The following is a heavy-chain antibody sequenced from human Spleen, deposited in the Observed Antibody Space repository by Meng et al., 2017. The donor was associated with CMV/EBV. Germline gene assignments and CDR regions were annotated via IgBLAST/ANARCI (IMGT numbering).Heavy chain of an antibody. J-gene: IGHJ1*01. CDR3: ARDCSSTNCYSSGSPEYFQH. CDR1: GFTFSDYY. Sequence: GESLKISCAASGFTFSDYYMSWIRQAPGKGLEWVSHISSSGSTIYYADSVKGRFTISRDNAKNSLYLQMNSLRAEDTAVYYCARDCSSTNCYSSGSPEYFQHWGQGTLVTVSS. D-gene: IGHD2-2*01. CDR2: ISSSGSTI. V-gene: IGHV3-11*01.